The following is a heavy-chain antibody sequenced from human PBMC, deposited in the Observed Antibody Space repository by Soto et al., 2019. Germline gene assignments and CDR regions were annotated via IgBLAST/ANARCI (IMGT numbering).Heavy chain of an antibody. V-gene: IGHV3-23*01. CDR2: ISGSGVST. D-gene: IGHD3-22*01. Sequence: GGSLRLSCAASGFTFSSYGMSWVRQAPGKGLEWVSAISGSGVSTYCADSVKGRFTISRDNSKNTLYLQMNSLRAEDTAVYYWAKEGESSHFQLDYWGQGTLVTVSS. J-gene: IGHJ4*02. CDR1: GFTFSSYG. CDR3: AKEGESSHFQLDY.